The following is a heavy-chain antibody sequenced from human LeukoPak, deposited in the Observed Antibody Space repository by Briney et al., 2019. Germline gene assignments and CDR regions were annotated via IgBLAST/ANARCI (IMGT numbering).Heavy chain of an antibody. D-gene: IGHD4-11*01. CDR3: ARDPGVTTLDY. CDR1: GITLRNYR. CDR2: INTDGSST. Sequence: GGVPGPPFATPGITLRNYRKHWVRPTPGEGLGWVSRINTDGSSTSYADSVKGRFTISRDNAKNTLYLQMNSLRAEDTAVYYCARDPGVTTLDYWGQGTLVTVSS. V-gene: IGHV3-74*01. J-gene: IGHJ4*02.